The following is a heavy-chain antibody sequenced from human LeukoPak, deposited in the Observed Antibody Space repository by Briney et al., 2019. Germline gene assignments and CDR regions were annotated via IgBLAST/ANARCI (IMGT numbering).Heavy chain of an antibody. D-gene: IGHD6-19*01. CDR2: ISGSSSFI. CDR1: GFTFSDYA. J-gene: IGHJ4*02. V-gene: IGHV3-21*01. CDR3: ARGDSSGWYTLDY. Sequence: GGSLRLSCAASGFTFSDYAMTWVRQAPGKGLEWVSSISGSSSFIYYTYSVQGRFTVSRDNAENSLFLQMDSLKAEDTAVYYCARGDSSGWYTLDYWGQGTLVTVSS.